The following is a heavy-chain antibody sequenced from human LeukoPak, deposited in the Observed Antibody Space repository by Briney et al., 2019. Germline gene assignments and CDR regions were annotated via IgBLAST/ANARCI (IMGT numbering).Heavy chain of an antibody. CDR2: INTNTGNP. V-gene: IGHV7-4-1*02. D-gene: IGHD6-13*01. J-gene: IGHJ4*02. CDR3: ARTPGSSWSTFDY. Sequence: ASVKVSCKASGYTFINYAMNWVRQAPGHGLEWMGWINTNTGNPTYAQDFTGRFVFSLDTSVSTAYLQISSLKAEDTAVYYCARTPGSSWSTFDYWGQGTLVTVSS. CDR1: GYTFINYA.